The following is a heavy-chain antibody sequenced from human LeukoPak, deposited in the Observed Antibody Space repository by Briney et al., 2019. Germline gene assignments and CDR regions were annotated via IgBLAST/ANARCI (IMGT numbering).Heavy chain of an antibody. V-gene: IGHV4-61*02. CDR2: IYTSGST. J-gene: IGHJ4*02. CDR3: ARGSVGYNEEVETFDY. D-gene: IGHD5-24*01. CDR1: GGSISSGSYY. Sequence: PSETLSLTCTVSGGSISSGSYYWSWIRQPAGKGLEWIGRIYTSGSTNYNPSLKSRVTISVDTSKNQFSLKLSSVTAADTAVYYCARGSVGYNEEVETFDYWGQGTLVTVSS.